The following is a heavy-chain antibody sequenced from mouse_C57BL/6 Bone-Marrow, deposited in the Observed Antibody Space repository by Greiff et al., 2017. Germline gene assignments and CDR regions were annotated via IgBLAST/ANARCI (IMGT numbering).Heavy chain of an antibody. V-gene: IGHV1-69*01. J-gene: IGHJ4*01. CDR2: IDPSDSYT. CDR1: GYAFSTYW. Sequence: QVQLQQSGAELVKPGASVKISCKVSGYAFSTYWMNWVKQRPGPGLEWIGEIDPSDSYTNYNQKFKGKSTLTVAKSSSTAYMQLSSLTSEDSAVYYCARERGYAMDYWGQGTSVTVSS. CDR3: ARERGYAMDY.